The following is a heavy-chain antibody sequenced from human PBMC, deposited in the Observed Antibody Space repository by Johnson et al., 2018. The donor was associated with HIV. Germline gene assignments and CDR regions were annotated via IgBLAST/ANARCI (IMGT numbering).Heavy chain of an antibody. V-gene: IGHV3-23*04. CDR1: GFTFSSYA. J-gene: IGHJ3*02. CDR3: ARASDAFDI. CDR2: ISSSGETR. Sequence: VQLVESGGGVVQPGGSLRLSCAASGFTFSSYAMSWIRQSPGKGLEWLAYISSSGETRYYAGSVKGRFTISRDKSKNTLYLQMNSLRAEDTAVYYCARASDAFDIWGQGTMVTVSS.